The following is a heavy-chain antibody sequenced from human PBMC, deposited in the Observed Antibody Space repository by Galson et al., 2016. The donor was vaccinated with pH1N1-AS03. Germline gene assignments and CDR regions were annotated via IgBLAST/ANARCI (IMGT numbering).Heavy chain of an antibody. D-gene: IGHD2-15*01. J-gene: IGHJ4*02. CDR1: GYDFNKYG. Sequence: SVKVSCKASGYDFNKYGITWVRQAPGQGLEWVGWISGDSSQIKSAQIVQDRVTLTTDTSTSTAYLEMRSLRSDDTAVYYCARVSGTSATTSLPYWGQGTLVTVSS. CDR2: ISGDSSQI. CDR3: ARVSGTSATTSLPY. V-gene: IGHV1-18*01.